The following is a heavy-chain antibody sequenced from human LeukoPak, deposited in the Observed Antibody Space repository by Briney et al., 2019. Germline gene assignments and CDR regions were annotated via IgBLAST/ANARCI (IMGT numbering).Heavy chain of an antibody. CDR2: IYTSGST. J-gene: IGHJ4*02. CDR1: GGSISSGSYY. V-gene: IGHV4-61*02. Sequence: SQTLSLTCTVSGGSISSGSYYWSWIRQPAGKGLEWIGRIYTSGSTYYNPSLKSRVTISVDRSKNQFSLKLSSVTAADTAVYYCATGDLAAADYYFDYWGQGTLVTVSS. D-gene: IGHD6-13*01. CDR3: ATGDLAAADYYFDY.